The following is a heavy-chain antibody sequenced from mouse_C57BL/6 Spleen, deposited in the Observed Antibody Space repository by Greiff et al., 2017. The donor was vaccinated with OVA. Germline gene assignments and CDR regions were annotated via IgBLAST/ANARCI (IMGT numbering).Heavy chain of an antibody. Sequence: EVKVVESGGDLVKPGGSLKLSCAASGFTFSSYGMSWVRQTPDKRLEWVANISSGGSYTYSPDSVKGRFTISRDNAKNTLYLQMSSLKSEDTAMYYCARDGYDGAWFAYWGQGTLVTVSA. D-gene: IGHD2-2*01. V-gene: IGHV5-6*01. CDR3: ARDGYDGAWFAY. CDR1: GFTFSSYG. CDR2: ISSGGSYT. J-gene: IGHJ3*01.